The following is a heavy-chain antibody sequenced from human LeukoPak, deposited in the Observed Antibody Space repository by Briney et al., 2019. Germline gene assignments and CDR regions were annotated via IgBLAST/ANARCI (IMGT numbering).Heavy chain of an antibody. J-gene: IGHJ4*02. CDR1: GFTFSSYD. V-gene: IGHV3-13*01. CDR2: IGTAGDT. CDR3: ARQTTVGGLDY. Sequence: PGGSLRFSCAASGFTFSSYDMHWVRQATGKGLEWVSAIGTAGDTYYPGSVKGRFTISRENAKNSLYLQMNGLRAGDTAVYYCARQTTVGGLDYWGQGTLVTVSS. D-gene: IGHD4-11*01.